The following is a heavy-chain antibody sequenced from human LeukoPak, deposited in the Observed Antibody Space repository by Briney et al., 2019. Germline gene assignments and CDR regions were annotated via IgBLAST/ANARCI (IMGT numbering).Heavy chain of an antibody. Sequence: ASVKVSCKASGGTFSSYAISWVRQAPGQGLEWMGGIIPIFGTANYAQKFQGRVTITADESTSTAYMELSSLRSEDTAVYYCATAIVVVPAAFDYWGQGTLVTVSS. D-gene: IGHD2-2*01. CDR2: IIPIFGTA. CDR3: ATAIVVVPAAFDY. V-gene: IGHV1-69*13. J-gene: IGHJ4*02. CDR1: GGTFSSYA.